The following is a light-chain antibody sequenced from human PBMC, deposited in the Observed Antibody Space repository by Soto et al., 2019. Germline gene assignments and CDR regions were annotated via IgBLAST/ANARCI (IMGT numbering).Light chain of an antibody. V-gene: IGLV2-14*02. Sequence: QSVLAQPASVSGSPGQSVTISCTGTSSDVGAYNSVSWYQQHPDKAPQLMIYKGTQRPSGVSNRFSGSTSGNAASLTISGLQAGDEADYYCQSYDSSLSAYVFGTGTKVTVL. CDR2: KGT. J-gene: IGLJ1*01. CDR3: QSYDSSLSAYV. CDR1: SSDVGAYNS.